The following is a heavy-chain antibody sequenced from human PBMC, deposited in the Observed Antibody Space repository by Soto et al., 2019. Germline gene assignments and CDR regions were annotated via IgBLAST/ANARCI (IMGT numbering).Heavy chain of an antibody. J-gene: IGHJ3*01. V-gene: IGHV1-69*02. D-gene: IGHD3-3*01. CDR2: IITIPDIK. CDR3: ASDRITKRWDAFDL. Sequence: QVQLVQSGAEVRKPGSSVKFSCKAPGGTVSTDIISWVRQAPGQGLEWMGRIITIPDIKNYAQNLQRRVTFAADRTKSTAYMQLTRLTSEAAAVYYSASDRITKRWDAFDLWGLGTMVTASS. CDR1: GGTVSTDI.